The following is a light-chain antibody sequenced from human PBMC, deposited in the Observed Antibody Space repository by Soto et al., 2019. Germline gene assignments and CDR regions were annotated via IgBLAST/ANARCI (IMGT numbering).Light chain of an antibody. CDR3: QQAYRIPIS. V-gene: IGKV1-39*01. CDR2: DAS. J-gene: IGKJ4*01. Sequence: DIQMTQSPSSLSASVGDSVTVTCRASQSVSTYLNWYQHKLGKAPKLLIYDASKLQRGVPSRFSGSGSATEFTLTIDSLQPEDFATYYCQQAYRIPISFVGGSKVDIK. CDR1: QSVSTY.